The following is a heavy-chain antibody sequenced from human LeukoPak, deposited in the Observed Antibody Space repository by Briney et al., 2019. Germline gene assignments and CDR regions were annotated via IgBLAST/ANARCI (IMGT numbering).Heavy chain of an antibody. J-gene: IGHJ5*02. CDR3: ARAGQRYYDSSGYYLSP. CDR2: IIPIFGTA. D-gene: IGHD3-22*01. Sequence: SVKVSCKASGGTFSSYAISWVRQAPGQGLEWMGRIIPIFGTANYAQKYQGRVTITTDESTSTAYMELSSLRSEDTAVYYCARAGQRYYDSSGYYLSPWGQGTLVTVSS. V-gene: IGHV1-69*05. CDR1: GGTFSSYA.